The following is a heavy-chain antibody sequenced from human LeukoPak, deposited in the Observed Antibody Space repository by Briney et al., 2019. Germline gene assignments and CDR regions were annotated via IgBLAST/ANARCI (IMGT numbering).Heavy chain of an antibody. V-gene: IGHV3-30*02. Sequence: GGSLRLSCAASGFTLSSYGMHWVRQAPGKVLGGVAFIRYDGSNKYYADSVKGRFTISRDNSKKTLYLQMNSLRAEDTAVYYCAKDTSRGAAAGFWGQGTLVTVSS. D-gene: IGHD6-13*01. CDR3: AKDTSRGAAAGF. CDR2: IRYDGSNK. CDR1: GFTLSSYG. J-gene: IGHJ4*02.